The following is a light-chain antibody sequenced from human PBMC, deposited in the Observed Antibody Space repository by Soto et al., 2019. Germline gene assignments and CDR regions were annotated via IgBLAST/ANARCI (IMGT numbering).Light chain of an antibody. V-gene: IGKV4-1*01. CDR1: QSVSKNY. CDR3: QQYYSTPSWT. J-gene: IGKJ1*01. Sequence: EIVLTQSPGTLSLSPGERATLSCRASQSVSKNYLAWYQQKPGQPPKLLIYWASTRESGVPDRFSGSGSGTDFTLTISSLQAEDVAVYYCQQYYSTPSWTFGQGTKVDIK. CDR2: WAS.